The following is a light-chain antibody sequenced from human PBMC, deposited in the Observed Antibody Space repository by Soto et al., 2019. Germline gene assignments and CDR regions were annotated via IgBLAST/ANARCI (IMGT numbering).Light chain of an antibody. V-gene: IGKV1-6*01. J-gene: IGKJ1*01. CDR2: AAS. Sequence: AIQMTQSPSSLSASVGDRVTITCRASQGIRTDLGWYQQKPGKAPKLLIYAASSLQSGVPSRFSGSGSGTDFTLTISSLQPEDFATYYCLQDYIYPWTFGQGTKVDIK. CDR1: QGIRTD. CDR3: LQDYIYPWT.